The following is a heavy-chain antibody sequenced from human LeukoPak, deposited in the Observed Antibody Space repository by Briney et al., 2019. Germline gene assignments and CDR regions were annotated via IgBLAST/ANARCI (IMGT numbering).Heavy chain of an antibody. CDR2: INPSGGST. CDR1: GYTFTSYY. D-gene: IGHD3-10*01. Sequence: ASVKVSCKASGYTFTSYYMHWVRQAPGQGLEWMGIINPSGGSTSYAQKFQGRVTMTRDTSTSTVYMELSSLRSEDTAVYYCARDFYGSGTPPTGFDYWGQGTLVTVSS. CDR3: ARDFYGSGTPPTGFDY. V-gene: IGHV1-46*01. J-gene: IGHJ4*02.